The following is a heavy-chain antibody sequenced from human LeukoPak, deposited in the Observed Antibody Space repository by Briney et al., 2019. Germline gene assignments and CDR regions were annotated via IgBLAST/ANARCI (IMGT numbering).Heavy chain of an antibody. Sequence: GGSLRLSCSASGFTFTSYAMHWVRQAPGKGLEYVSTVSSNGGSTYYADSVKGRFTISRDNSKNTLYLQMSSLRVEDTAVYYCVKSIVGATTGRRAFDIWGQGTMVTVSS. CDR1: GFTFTSYA. J-gene: IGHJ3*02. CDR2: VSSNGGST. CDR3: VKSIVGATTGRRAFDI. D-gene: IGHD1-26*01. V-gene: IGHV3-64D*06.